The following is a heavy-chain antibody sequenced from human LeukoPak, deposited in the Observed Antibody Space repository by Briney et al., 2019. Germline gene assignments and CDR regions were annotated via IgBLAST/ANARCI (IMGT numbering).Heavy chain of an antibody. J-gene: IGHJ2*01. V-gene: IGHV1-69*13. CDR3: ARVGKDYGGNLLWYFDL. CDR2: IIPIFGTA. CDR1: GGTFSSYA. D-gene: IGHD4-23*01. Sequence: AVKVSCKASGGTFSSYAISWVRQAPGQGLEWMGGIIPIFGTANYAQKFQGRVTITADESTSTAYMELRSLRSDDTAVYYCARVGKDYGGNLLWYFDLWGRGTLVTVSS.